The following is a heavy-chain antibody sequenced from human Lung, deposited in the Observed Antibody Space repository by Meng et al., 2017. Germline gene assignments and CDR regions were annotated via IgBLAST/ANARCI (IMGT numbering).Heavy chain of an antibody. CDR3: VRRIEYSSSSGY. Sequence: EVQLLESGGGLVQPGGSPRLSCVASGFTFSSYAMTWVRQAPGKGLEWVSSISGSGGSTYYADSVRGRFTISRDNSKNTVYLQMNSLRAEDTVIYYCVRRIEYSSSSGYWGQGTLVTVSS. CDR2: ISGSGGST. V-gene: IGHV3-23*01. D-gene: IGHD6-6*01. J-gene: IGHJ4*02. CDR1: GFTFSSYA.